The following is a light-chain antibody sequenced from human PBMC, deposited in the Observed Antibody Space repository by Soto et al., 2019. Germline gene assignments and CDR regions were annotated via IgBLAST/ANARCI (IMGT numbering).Light chain of an antibody. J-gene: IGKJ1*01. CDR3: QQYYSYPWT. Sequence: DIQMPQSPSSLSASVGDRVTITCRASQSISSYLNCYQQKPGNAPKLLIYAASSLQSGVPSRFSGTGSRTDFTLTISCLQSEDFATYYCQQYYSYPWTFGQGTKVDIK. V-gene: IGKV1-39*01. CDR1: QSISSY. CDR2: AAS.